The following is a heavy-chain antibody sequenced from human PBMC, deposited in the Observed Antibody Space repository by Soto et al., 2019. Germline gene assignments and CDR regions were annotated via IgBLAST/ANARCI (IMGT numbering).Heavy chain of an antibody. CDR1: GYTFTSYG. J-gene: IGHJ4*02. Sequence: GASVKVSCKASGYTFTSYGISWVRQAPGQGLEWMGWISAYNGNTNYAQKLQGGVTMTTDTSTSTAYMELRSLRSDDTAVYYCARDSAGRYLDWLLYAPLYDYWGQGTLVTVS. D-gene: IGHD3-9*01. CDR3: ARDSAGRYLDWLLYAPLYDY. V-gene: IGHV1-18*01. CDR2: ISAYNGNT.